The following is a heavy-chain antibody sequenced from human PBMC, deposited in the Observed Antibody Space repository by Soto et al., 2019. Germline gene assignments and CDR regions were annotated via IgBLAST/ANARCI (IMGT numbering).Heavy chain of an antibody. CDR2: IGNSGGST. J-gene: IGHJ4*02. CDR3: AKSVAKTMTTLSTRYYDS. V-gene: IGHV3-23*01. CDR1: GFTFNNYA. Sequence: GGFLRLSCAASGFTFNNYAMSWVRQAPGKGLEWVSSIGNSGGSTYYADSVKGRFTISRDNSKNTLYLQMNSLRVEDTALYYCAKSVAKTMTTLSTRYYDSWGQGTLVTVSS. D-gene: IGHD4-17*01.